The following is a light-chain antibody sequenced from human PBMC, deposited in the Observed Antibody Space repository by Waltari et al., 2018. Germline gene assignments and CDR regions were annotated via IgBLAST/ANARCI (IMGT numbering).Light chain of an antibody. V-gene: IGLV2-14*03. CDR2: DVN. CDR1: SSDVGGYDH. CDR3: ISYTGTTTYVV. J-gene: IGLJ2*01. Sequence: QSALTQPASVSASPGQSITISCTGTSSDVGGYDHVSWYQQHPDKAPQLMIYDVNKRPSGFSHRFSASKSGNTASLTIFGLQAEDEADYYCISYTGTTTYVVVGGGTKLTVL.